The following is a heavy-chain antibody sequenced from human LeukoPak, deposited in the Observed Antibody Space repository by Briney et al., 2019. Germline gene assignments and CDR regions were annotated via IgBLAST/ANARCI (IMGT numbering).Heavy chain of an antibody. V-gene: IGHV3-33*01. Sequence: GSLRLSCAASGFTFSSYGMHWVRQAPGKGLEWVAVIWYDGSNKYYADSVKGRFTISRDNSKNTLYLQMNSPRAEDTAVYYCARDAHLYYYDSSGYYSYWGQGTLVTVSS. CDR2: IWYDGSNK. CDR1: GFTFSSYG. CDR3: ARDAHLYYYDSSGYYSY. D-gene: IGHD3-22*01. J-gene: IGHJ4*02.